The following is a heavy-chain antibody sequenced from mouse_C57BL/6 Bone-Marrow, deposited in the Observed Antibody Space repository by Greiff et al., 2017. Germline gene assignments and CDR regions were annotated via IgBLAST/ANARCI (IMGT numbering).Heavy chain of an antibody. J-gene: IGHJ3*01. Sequence: EVMLVESGGGLVKPGGSLKLSCAASGFTFSDYGMHWVRQAPEKGLEWVAYISSGSSNIYYADTVKGRFTISIDNSKNTLFLQMTSLRSEDTAMYYYASDYYGKAFAYWGQGTLVTVSA. CDR3: ASDYYGKAFAY. V-gene: IGHV5-17*01. D-gene: IGHD2-1*01. CDR2: ISSGSSNI. CDR1: GFTFSDYG.